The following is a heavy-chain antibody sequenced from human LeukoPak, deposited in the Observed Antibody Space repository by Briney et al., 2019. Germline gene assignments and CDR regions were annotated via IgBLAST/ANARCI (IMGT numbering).Heavy chain of an antibody. CDR1: GFTFSSYA. V-gene: IGHV3-23*01. CDR3: ARKPGRYYYYYGMDV. J-gene: IGHJ6*02. Sequence: PGGSLRLSCAASGFTFSSYAMSWVRQAPGKGLEWVSAISGSGGSTYYADSVKGRFTISRDNSKNTLYLQMNSLRAEDTAVYYCARKPGRYYYYYGMDVWGQGTTVTVSS. CDR2: ISGSGGST.